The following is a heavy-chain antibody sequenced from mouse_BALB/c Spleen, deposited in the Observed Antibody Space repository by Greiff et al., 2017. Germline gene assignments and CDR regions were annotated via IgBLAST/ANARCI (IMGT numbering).Heavy chain of an antibody. CDR1: GYAFTNYL. J-gene: IGHJ4*01. CDR2: INPGSGGT. CDR3: ARYPIHYYGYDYAMDY. V-gene: IGHV1-54*01. D-gene: IGHD1-2*01. Sequence: QVQLQQSGAELVRPGTSVKVSCKASGYAFTNYLIEWVKQRPGQGLEWIGVINPGSGGTNYNEKFKGKATLTADKSSSTAYMQLSSLTSDDSAVYFCARYPIHYYGYDYAMDYWGQGTSVTVSS.